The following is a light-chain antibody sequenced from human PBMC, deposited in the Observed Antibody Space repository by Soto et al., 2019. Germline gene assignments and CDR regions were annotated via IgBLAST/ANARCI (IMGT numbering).Light chain of an antibody. J-gene: IGKJ1*01. CDR2: DAS. Sequence: DIQMTQSPSTLSASVGDRVTITCRASQSMSTWLAWYQQKPGKAPKLLIYDASSLESGVPSRFSGSGPGTEFTLTISSLQPDDFATYYCQQYHSYSTFGQGTKVEIK. V-gene: IGKV1-5*01. CDR3: QQYHSYST. CDR1: QSMSTW.